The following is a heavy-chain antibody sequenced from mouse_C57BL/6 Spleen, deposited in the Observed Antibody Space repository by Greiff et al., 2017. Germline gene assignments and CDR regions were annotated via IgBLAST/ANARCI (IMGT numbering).Heavy chain of an antibody. V-gene: IGHV7-3*01. Sequence: EVMLVESGGGLVQPGGSLSLSCAASGFTFTDYYMSWVRQPPGKALEWLGFIRNKANGYTTEYSASVKGRFTISRDNSQSILYLQMNALRAEDSAAYYCARFPSYYGSSYVGYFDYWGQGTTLTVSS. CDR3: ARFPSYYGSSYVGYFDY. J-gene: IGHJ2*01. D-gene: IGHD1-1*01. CDR2: IRNKANGYTT. CDR1: GFTFTDYY.